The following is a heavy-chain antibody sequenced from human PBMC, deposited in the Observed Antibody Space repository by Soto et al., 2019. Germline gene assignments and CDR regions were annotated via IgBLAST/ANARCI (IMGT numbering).Heavy chain of an antibody. V-gene: IGHV3-13*01. CDR3: ARVRRTDGTGLRGYIDV. D-gene: IGHD2-8*02. CDR1: GFSFSNYD. CDR2: LGIAGDT. J-gene: IGHJ2*01. Sequence: EVQLVESGGGLVQPGGSLRLSCAASGFSFSNYDMHWVRQATGKGLEWVSGLGIAGDTYYPASVKGRFTISRENAKNSXYLQRHSRRVGDTAVYYCARVRRTDGTGLRGYIDVWGRGTLVTVSS.